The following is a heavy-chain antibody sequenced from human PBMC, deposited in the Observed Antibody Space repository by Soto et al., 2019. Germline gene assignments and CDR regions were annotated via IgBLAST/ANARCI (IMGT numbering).Heavy chain of an antibody. J-gene: IGHJ4*02. D-gene: IGHD4-17*01. Sequence: QVQLQESGPGLVKPSETLSLTCTVSGGSISSYYWSWIRQPPGKGLEWMGYIYYSGSTTYNPSLKCRGTIAVDTSKNQFSLKLSSVTAADTAVYYCARGALQDYGDYANFDYWGQGTLVTVSS. CDR2: IYYSGST. V-gene: IGHV4-59*08. CDR3: ARGALQDYGDYANFDY. CDR1: GGSISSYY.